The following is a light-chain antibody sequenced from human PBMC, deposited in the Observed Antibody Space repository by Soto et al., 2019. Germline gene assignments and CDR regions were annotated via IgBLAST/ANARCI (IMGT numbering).Light chain of an antibody. V-gene: IGLV2-14*01. CDR2: EVS. CDR3: SSYTSSSTTLG. Sequence: ALTQPASVSGSPGQSITISCTGTSSDVGGYNYVSWYQQHPGKAPKLMIYEVSNRPSGVSNRFSGSKSGNTASLTISGLQAEDEADYYCSSYTSSSTTLGVGNGTKVTVL. J-gene: IGLJ1*01. CDR1: SSDVGGYNY.